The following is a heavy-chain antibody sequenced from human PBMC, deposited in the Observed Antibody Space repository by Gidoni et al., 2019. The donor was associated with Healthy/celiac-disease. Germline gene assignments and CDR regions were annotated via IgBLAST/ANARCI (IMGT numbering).Heavy chain of an antibody. V-gene: IGHV5-51*01. CDR3: ARSYYDILTGYYNGYFDY. CDR2: IYPGDSDT. CDR1: GYSFTSYW. D-gene: IGHD3-9*01. Sequence: QLVHSGAEVKKPGESLKISCKGSGYSFTSYWIGWVRQMPGKGLEWRGIIYPGDSDTRYSPSFQGQVTISADKSISTAYLQWSSLKASDTAMYYCARSYYDILTGYYNGYFDYWGQGTLVTVSS. J-gene: IGHJ4*02.